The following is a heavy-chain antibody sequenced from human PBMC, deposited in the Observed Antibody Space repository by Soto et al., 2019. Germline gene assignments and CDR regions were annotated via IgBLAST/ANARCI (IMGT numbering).Heavy chain of an antibody. J-gene: IGHJ4*02. CDR1: GGSITTYY. CDR2: IFSSGSP. Sequence: PSETLSLTCTVSGGSITTYYWNCIRQPPWKGLEWIGYIFSSGSPNYNPSLKSRVTISVDTSQNQISLKLRSVTAADTAVYYCASHRDGSTSWGRRTMVTAPQ. CDR3: ASHRDGSTS. V-gene: IGHV4-59*01. D-gene: IGHD5-12*01.